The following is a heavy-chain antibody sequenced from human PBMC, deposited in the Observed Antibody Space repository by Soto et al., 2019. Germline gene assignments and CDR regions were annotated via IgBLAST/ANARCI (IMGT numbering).Heavy chain of an antibody. Sequence: QVHLVESGGGVVQPGRSLRLSCAASGFMFSGFGMHWVRQAPGKGLQWVAGVSKDGSKKYYADSVRGRFTLSRDNSKKMLYLQMNSLRPEDTAVYYCANPSGYYFGLGSHDEASDMWGQGTEVTVFS. V-gene: IGHV3-30*18. CDR3: ANPSGYYFGLGSHDEASDM. J-gene: IGHJ3*02. CDR1: GFMFSGFG. D-gene: IGHD3-10*02. CDR2: VSKDGSKK.